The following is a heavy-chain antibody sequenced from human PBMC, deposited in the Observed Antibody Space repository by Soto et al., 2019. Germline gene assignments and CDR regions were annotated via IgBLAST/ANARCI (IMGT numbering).Heavy chain of an antibody. J-gene: IGHJ5*01. D-gene: IGHD2-8*01. V-gene: IGHV6-1*01. CDR2: TYYRSKWDY. CDR3: ARLIGNSWLDS. CDR1: GDSVSTNSAT. Sequence: PSQTLSLTCAISGDSVSTNSATWDWIRQSPSRGLEWMGRTYYRSKWDYDYEASVKGRININPDTSNNQFSLHLDSVTPDDSAVYYCARLIGNSWLDSWGQGTLVTVSS.